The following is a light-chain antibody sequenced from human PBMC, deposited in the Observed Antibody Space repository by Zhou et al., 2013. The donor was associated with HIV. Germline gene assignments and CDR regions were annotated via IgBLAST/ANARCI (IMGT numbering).Light chain of an antibody. V-gene: IGKV3-11*01. CDR1: QSVSTY. CDR3: QQYGNSPRWT. J-gene: IGKJ1*01. Sequence: EIVLIQSPATLSLSPGETATLSCRASQSVSTYLAWYQLKPGQSPRPLIYDASNRATGIPARFSGSGSGTDFTLTISRLEPEDFAVYYCQQYGNSPRWTFGQGTKVEIK. CDR2: DAS.